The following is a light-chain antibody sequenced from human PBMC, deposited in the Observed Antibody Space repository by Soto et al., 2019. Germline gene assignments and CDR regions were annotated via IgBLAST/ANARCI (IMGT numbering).Light chain of an antibody. CDR2: AAS. V-gene: IGKV1-39*01. J-gene: IGKJ1*01. Sequence: IQMTQSPSSLSASVGDRVTITCRASQSMGSYLNWYQQKPGKAPKRLIYAASSLPSGVPSRFSGRGSGTDFTLTISSLQPEDSATYCCQQRYSTLRTFGQGTKVEIK. CDR1: QSMGSY. CDR3: QQRYSTLRT.